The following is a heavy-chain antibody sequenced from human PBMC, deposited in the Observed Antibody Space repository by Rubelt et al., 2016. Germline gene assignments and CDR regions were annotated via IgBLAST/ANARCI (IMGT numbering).Heavy chain of an antibody. Sequence: EVQLLESGGVLVQPGGSLRVSCAASGFTFSRYAMNWVRQAPGKGLEWVANINQGGSGKNYVDSVKGRFTVSRDNAKHSLSLQMNSLRAEDTALFYCARDLGSEYSTTYYWAYWGQGTLVTVSS. CDR1: GFTFSRYA. D-gene: IGHD6-6*01. V-gene: IGHV3-7*01. J-gene: IGHJ4*02. CDR3: ARDLGSEYSTTYYWAY. CDR2: INQGGSGK.